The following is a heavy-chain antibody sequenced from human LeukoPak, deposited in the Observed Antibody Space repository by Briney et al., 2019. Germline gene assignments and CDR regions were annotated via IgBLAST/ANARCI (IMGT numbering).Heavy chain of an antibody. CDR2: IYPGESDT. Sequence: NRGESLKIPCKGSGYSFTTYWIAWVRQMPGKGLEWMGIIYPGESDTRYSPSFQGPVTISADRSISNAYLQWSSLKGSDTDMYYCARSNYYDSYTNHWGQGTLVTVSS. J-gene: IGHJ5*02. D-gene: IGHD3-22*01. CDR3: ARSNYYDSYTNH. CDR1: GYSFTTYW. V-gene: IGHV5-51*01.